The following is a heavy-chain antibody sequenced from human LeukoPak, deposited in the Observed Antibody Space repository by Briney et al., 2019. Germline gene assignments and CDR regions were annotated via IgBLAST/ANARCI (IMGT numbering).Heavy chain of an antibody. CDR3: ARVGGGNYYFYFDS. V-gene: IGHV1-69*13. Sequence: ASVKVSCKASGGTFSSFAISWVRQAPGQGLEWMGGIIPIFGTANYAQKFQGRVTITADESTSTAYMELRSLRSDDTAVYYCARVGGGNYYFYFDSWGQGTLVTVSS. D-gene: IGHD1-26*01. J-gene: IGHJ4*02. CDR1: GGTFSSFA. CDR2: IIPIFGTA.